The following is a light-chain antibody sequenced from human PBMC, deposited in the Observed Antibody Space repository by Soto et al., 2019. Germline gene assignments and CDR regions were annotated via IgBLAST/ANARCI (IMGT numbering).Light chain of an antibody. CDR2: AAS. CDR1: QGISSY. Sequence: AIRMTQSPSSFSASTGDRVTITCRASQGISSYLAWYQQKPGKAPKLLIYAASTLQSGVPSRFSGSGSGTDFTLTISCLQSEDFAVYYCQQYGSSLWTFGQGTKVDIK. J-gene: IGKJ1*01. CDR3: QQYGSSLWT. V-gene: IGKV1-8*01.